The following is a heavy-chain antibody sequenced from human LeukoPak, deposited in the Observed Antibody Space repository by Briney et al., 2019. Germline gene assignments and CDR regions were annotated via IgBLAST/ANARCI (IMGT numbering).Heavy chain of an antibody. CDR2: IIPILGIA. V-gene: IGHV1-69*04. Sequence: GASVKVSCKASGGTFSSYAISWVRQAPGQGLEWMGRIIPILGIANYAQKFQGRVTITADKSTSTAYMELSSLRSEDTAVYYCARGNVEMATMISDYWGQGTLVTVSS. CDR3: ARGNVEMATMISDY. J-gene: IGHJ4*02. D-gene: IGHD5-24*01. CDR1: GGTFSSYA.